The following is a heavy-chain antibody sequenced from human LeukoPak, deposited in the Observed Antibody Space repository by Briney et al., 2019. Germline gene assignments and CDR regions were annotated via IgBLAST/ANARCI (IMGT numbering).Heavy chain of an antibody. D-gene: IGHD2-15*01. Sequence: GASVKVSCKASGYTFTSYYMHWVRQAPGQGLEWMGIINPSGGSTSYAQKFQGRVTMTRDTSTSTVYMELSSLRSEDTAVYYCARDRGYCSGSNCYHYFDYWGQGTLVPVSS. V-gene: IGHV1-46*01. J-gene: IGHJ4*02. CDR3: ARDRGYCSGSNCYHYFDY. CDR1: GYTFTSYY. CDR2: INPSGGST.